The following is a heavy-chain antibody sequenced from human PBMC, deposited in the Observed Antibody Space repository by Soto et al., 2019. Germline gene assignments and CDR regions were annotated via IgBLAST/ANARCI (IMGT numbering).Heavy chain of an antibody. CDR2: IYYSGST. V-gene: IGHV4-59*12. Sequence: TSETLSLTCTVSGGSISSYYWSWIRQPPGKGLEWIGYIYYSGSTNYNPSLKSRVTISVDTSKNSLYLQMNSLRAEDTAVYYCARAPYYYDSSGYWAYWGQGTLVTVSS. D-gene: IGHD3-22*01. CDR3: ARAPYYYDSSGYWAY. J-gene: IGHJ4*02. CDR1: GGSISSYY.